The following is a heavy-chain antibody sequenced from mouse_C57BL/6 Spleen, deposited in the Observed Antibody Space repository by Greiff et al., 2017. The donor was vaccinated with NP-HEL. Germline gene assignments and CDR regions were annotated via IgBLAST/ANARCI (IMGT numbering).Heavy chain of an antibody. CDR1: GFTFSDYG. D-gene: IGHD2-5*01. Sequence: VQLVESGGGLVKPGGSLKLSCAASGFTFSDYGMHWVRQAPEKGLEWVAYISSGSSTIYYADTVKGRFTISRDNAKNTLFLQMTSLRSEDTAMYYCARRSNYYAMDYWGQGTSVTVSS. V-gene: IGHV5-17*01. J-gene: IGHJ4*01. CDR3: ARRSNYYAMDY. CDR2: ISSGSSTI.